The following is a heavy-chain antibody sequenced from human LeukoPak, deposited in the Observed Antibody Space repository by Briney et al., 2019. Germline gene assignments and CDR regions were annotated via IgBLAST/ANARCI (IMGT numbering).Heavy chain of an antibody. CDR2: INHSGST. CDR3: ARSYYGSGTPFTSYYYYGMDV. V-gene: IGHV4-34*01. J-gene: IGHJ6*02. Sequence: PSETLSLTCAVYGGSFSGYYWSWIRQPPGKGLEWIGEINHSGSTNYNPSLKSRVTISVDTSKNQFSLKLSSVTAADTAVYYCARSYYGSGTPFTSYYYYGMDVWGQGTTVTVSS. CDR1: GGSFSGYY. D-gene: IGHD3-10*01.